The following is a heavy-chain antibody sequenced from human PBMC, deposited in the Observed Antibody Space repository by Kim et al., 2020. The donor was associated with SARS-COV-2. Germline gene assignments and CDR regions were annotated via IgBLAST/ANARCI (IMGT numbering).Heavy chain of an antibody. D-gene: IGHD3-9*01. Sequence: SETLSLTCTVSGGSISSHFWSWIRQPPGKGLEWIGYIYYSGSTNYNPSLKSRVTITIDTSKNQFSLKLSSVTAADTAVYYCARLVDYDLLTGYFYFDYWGQGPLVSVSS. CDR3: ARLVDYDLLTGYFYFDY. CDR1: GGSISSHF. J-gene: IGHJ4*02. CDR2: IYYSGST. V-gene: IGHV4-59*08.